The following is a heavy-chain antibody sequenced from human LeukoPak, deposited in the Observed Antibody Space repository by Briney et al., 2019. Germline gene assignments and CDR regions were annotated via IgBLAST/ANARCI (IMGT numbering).Heavy chain of an antibody. CDR1: GTSITSSY. CDR2: IYYTGVT. D-gene: IGHD6-25*01. J-gene: IGHJ4*02. Sequence: SETLSLTCTVSGTSITSSYWSWIRKPPGKGLEHIGYIYYTGVTNDSPSLKSRVTMSLDTSKNQFSLRLTSVTAADTAIYYCARTARLPNSWGQGTRVTVSS. CDR3: ARTARLPNS. V-gene: IGHV4-59*01.